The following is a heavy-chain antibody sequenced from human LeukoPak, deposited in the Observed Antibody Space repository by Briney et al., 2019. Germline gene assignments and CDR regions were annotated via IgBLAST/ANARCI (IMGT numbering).Heavy chain of an antibody. Sequence: SETLSLTCAVYGGSFSGYYWSWIRQPPGKGLEWIGEINHSGSTNYNPSLKSRVTISVDTSKNQFSLKLSSVTAADTAVYYCARVWSEWLNNWGQGTLVTVSS. J-gene: IGHJ4*02. CDR3: ARVWSEWLNN. D-gene: IGHD6-19*01. V-gene: IGHV4-34*01. CDR1: GGSFSGYY. CDR2: INHSGST.